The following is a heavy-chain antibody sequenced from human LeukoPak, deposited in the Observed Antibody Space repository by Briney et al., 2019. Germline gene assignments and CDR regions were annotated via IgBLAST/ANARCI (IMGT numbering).Heavy chain of an antibody. CDR2: IILIFGTA. CDR3: ARDRPVEMATIESGYAFDI. J-gene: IGHJ3*02. V-gene: IGHV1-69*05. D-gene: IGHD5-24*01. CDR1: GGTFSSYA. Sequence: EASVKVSCKASGGTFSSYAISWVRQAPGQGLEWMGGIILIFGTANYAQKFQGRVTITTDESTSTAYMELSSLRSEDTAVYYCARDRPVEMATIESGYAFDIWGQGTMVTVSS.